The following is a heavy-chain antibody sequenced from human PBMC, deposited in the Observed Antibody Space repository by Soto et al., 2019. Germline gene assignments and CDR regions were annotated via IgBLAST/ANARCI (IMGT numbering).Heavy chain of an antibody. D-gene: IGHD2-21*02. CDR1: GFSLNTGGLG. Sequence: QITLKESGPTLVKPTQTLTLTCTFSGFSLNTGGLGVGWIRQPPGKALEWLALIYWDVDTRYSPSLQSRPSITKDTSNNQVVLTMTNMDPVDTATYYCVHSRCGGDCLRSYSSHYYYGMDVWGQGNTFTFSS. CDR2: IYWDVDT. J-gene: IGHJ6*02. CDR3: VHSRCGGDCLRSYSSHYYYGMDV. V-gene: IGHV2-5*02.